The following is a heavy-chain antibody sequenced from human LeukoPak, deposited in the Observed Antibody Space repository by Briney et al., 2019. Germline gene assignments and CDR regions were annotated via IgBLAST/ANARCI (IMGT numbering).Heavy chain of an antibody. Sequence: SETLSLTCTVSGGSISSYYWSWIRQPAGKGLEWIGRIYTSGSTNYNPSLKSRVTMSVDTSKNQFSLKLSSVTAADTAVYYCARDYNYGDYGVPFDYWGQGTLVTVSS. D-gene: IGHD4-17*01. CDR3: ARDYNYGDYGVPFDY. V-gene: IGHV4-4*07. CDR2: IYTSGST. J-gene: IGHJ4*02. CDR1: GGSISSYY.